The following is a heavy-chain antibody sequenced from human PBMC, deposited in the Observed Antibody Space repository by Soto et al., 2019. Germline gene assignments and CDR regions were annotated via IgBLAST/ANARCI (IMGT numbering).Heavy chain of an antibody. V-gene: IGHV3-21*01. J-gene: IGHJ4*02. CDR3: ARDTQDDFWSVYYYAYFDY. D-gene: IGHD3-3*01. Sequence: PGGSLSLSCAASGFTFSSYSMNWVRQAPGKGLEWVSSISSRSSYTYYADSVKGRFTISRDNAKNSLYLQMNSLRAEDTAVYYCARDTQDDFWSVYYYAYFDYWGRGTLVTVSS. CDR2: ISSRSSYT. CDR1: GFTFSSYS.